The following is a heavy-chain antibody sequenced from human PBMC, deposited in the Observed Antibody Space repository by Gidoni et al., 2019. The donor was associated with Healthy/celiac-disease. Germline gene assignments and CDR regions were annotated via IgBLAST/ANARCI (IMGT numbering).Heavy chain of an antibody. CDR2: ISYDGSNK. D-gene: IGHD6-19*01. CDR3: AKEGQWLEYFDY. Sequence: QVQVVESGGGVVQPGRSLRLSCAASGLIFSSYAMHWVRQAPGQGLEWVAVISYDGSNKYYADSVKGRFTISRDNSKNTVYLQMNSLRTEDTAVYYCAKEGQWLEYFDYWGQGTLVTVAS. J-gene: IGHJ4*02. V-gene: IGHV3-30*18. CDR1: GLIFSSYA.